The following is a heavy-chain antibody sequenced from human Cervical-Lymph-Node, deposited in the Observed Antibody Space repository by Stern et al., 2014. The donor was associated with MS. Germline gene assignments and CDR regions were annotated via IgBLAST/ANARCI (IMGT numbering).Heavy chain of an antibody. CDR1: GFTFSRYA. J-gene: IGHJ6*02. V-gene: IGHV3-30*04. CDR2: ISYDGRNK. CDR3: ARDRLDGDYVYYYGLDV. Sequence: QVQLVQSGGGVVRPGRSLRLSCATSGFTFSRYAVLWVRQAPGKGLEWVAAISYDGRNKFYGHSVKGRFTISRDNSKNTLFLQMNNLRPEDSGVYHCARDRLDGDYVYYYGLDVWGQGTTVTVSS. D-gene: IGHD4-17*01.